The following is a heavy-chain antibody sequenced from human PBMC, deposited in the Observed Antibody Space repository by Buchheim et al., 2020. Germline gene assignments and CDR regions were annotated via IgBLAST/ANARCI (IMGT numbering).Heavy chain of an antibody. CDR1: GFTFDDYG. CDR2: INWSGAST. Sequence: EVQLVESGGGVVRPGGSLRLSCAASGFTFDDYGMSWVRQAPGKGLEWVSGINWSGASTGYADSVKGRFTISRDNVKNSLYLKMNSLRAEDTAMYYCAREGGSYLPPNYYYYYMDVWGKGTT. CDR3: AREGGSYLPPNYYYYYMDV. V-gene: IGHV3-20*04. D-gene: IGHD1-26*01. J-gene: IGHJ6*03.